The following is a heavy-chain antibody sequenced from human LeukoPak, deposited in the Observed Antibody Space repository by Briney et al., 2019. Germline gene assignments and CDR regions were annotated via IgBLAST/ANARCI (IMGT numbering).Heavy chain of an antibody. V-gene: IGHV3-48*03. CDR2: IASSGTIK. Sequence: GGSLRLSCVVSGFPFSVYEMNWVRQPPGKGLEWVSNIASSGTIKYYADSVKGRFSISRDNAKSSLYLQMNSLRVEDTAVYYCALLAVASDFDYWGQGALVTVSS. CDR3: ALLAVASDFDY. J-gene: IGHJ4*02. CDR1: GFPFSVYE. D-gene: IGHD6-19*01.